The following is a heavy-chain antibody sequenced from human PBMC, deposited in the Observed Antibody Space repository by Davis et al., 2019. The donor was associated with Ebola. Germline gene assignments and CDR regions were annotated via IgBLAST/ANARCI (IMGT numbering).Heavy chain of an antibody. Sequence: PGGSLRLSCAASGFTFSSYWMNWVRQAPGKGPEWVANIKQDGSESHYVDSVKGRFTISRDNAKNSLYLQMNSLRAEDTAMYYCARHPHFAYWGQGTLVTVSS. CDR3: ARHPHFAY. CDR1: GFTFSSYW. J-gene: IGHJ4*02. CDR2: IKQDGSES. V-gene: IGHV3-7*01.